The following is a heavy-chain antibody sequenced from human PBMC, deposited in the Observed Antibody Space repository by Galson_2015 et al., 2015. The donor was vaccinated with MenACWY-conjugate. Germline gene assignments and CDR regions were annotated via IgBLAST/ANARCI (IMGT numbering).Heavy chain of an antibody. V-gene: IGHV4-31*03. CDR2: IYYSGST. CDR3: ARKSGSGSYYEASFDY. D-gene: IGHD3-10*01. CDR1: GGSIRSGGYF. Sequence: TLSLTCTVSGGSIRSGGYFWSWIRPHPGEGLEWIGFIYYSGSTYHNPSLKSRLTMSVDHSRNQFSMDLRSVTAADTAVYYCARKSGSGSYYEASFDYWGQGTLVTVSS. J-gene: IGHJ4*02.